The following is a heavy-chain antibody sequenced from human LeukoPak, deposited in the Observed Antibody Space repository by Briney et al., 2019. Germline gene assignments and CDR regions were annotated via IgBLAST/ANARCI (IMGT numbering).Heavy chain of an antibody. CDR3: AREKPGAYWFDP. V-gene: IGHV1-46*01. J-gene: IGHJ5*02. CDR2: INPSGGST. D-gene: IGHD1-14*01. Sequence: ASVKVSCKASGYTFTSYFMHWVRQAPGQGPEWMGMINPSGGSTTYAQKFQGRVTMTRDTSTSTVYMELSSLGSEDMAVYYCAREKPGAYWFDPWGQGTLVTVSS. CDR1: GYTFTSYF.